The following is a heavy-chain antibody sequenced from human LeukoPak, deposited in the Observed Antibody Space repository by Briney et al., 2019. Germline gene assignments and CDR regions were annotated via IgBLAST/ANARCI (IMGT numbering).Heavy chain of an antibody. V-gene: IGHV3-48*04. J-gene: IGHJ4*02. CDR3: ARDGDLFDY. Sequence: GGSLRLSCAASGFSFSGYSMSWVRQAPGKGLEWVSYIGSSSSAIYYAGSVKGRFTISRDNAKNSLYLQMSSLRAEDTAVYYCARDGDLFDYWGQGTLVTVSS. CDR1: GFSFSGYS. CDR2: IGSSSSAI. D-gene: IGHD4-17*01.